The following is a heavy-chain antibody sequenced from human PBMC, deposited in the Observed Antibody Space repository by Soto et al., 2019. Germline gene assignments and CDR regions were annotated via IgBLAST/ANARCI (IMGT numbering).Heavy chain of an antibody. V-gene: IGHV5-51*01. J-gene: IGHJ4*02. CDR1: GFTFPSYW. CDR2: IYPGDSDS. D-gene: IGHD2-2*01. Sequence: PGESLKISCKGSGFTFPSYWVAWVRQMPGKGLEWMGIIYPGDSDSSYSPSFQGQVTISADKSINTACLHWSSLKASDTAIYYCAKHEGYCSTTTCSNFDYWGQGTLVTVSS. CDR3: AKHEGYCSTTTCSNFDY.